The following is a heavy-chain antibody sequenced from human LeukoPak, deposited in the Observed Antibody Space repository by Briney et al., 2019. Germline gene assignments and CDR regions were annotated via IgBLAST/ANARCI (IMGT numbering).Heavy chain of an antibody. CDR2: ISSGGEI. Sequence: PGGSLRLSCAVSGVSISSTYMNWVRHAPRKGLECVSVISSGGEIYYADSVNGRFTISRDNSKNMLYLQMNSLRVEDTAVYYCARDPVPEFWGQGTMVTVSS. CDR3: ARDPVPEF. J-gene: IGHJ3*01. CDR1: GVSISSTY. D-gene: IGHD1-14*01. V-gene: IGHV3-53*01.